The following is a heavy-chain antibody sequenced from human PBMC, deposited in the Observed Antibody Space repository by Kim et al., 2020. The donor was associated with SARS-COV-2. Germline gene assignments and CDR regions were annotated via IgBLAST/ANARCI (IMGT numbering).Heavy chain of an antibody. CDR3: AKDLLVVPAATPHYYYYGMED. D-gene: IGHD2-2*01. Sequence: GGSLRLSCVASGFTFSSYGMPWVRQAPGKGLEWVAVISYDGSNKYYADSVKGRFTISRDNSKNTLYLQMNSLRAEDTAVYYCAKDLLVVPAATPHYYYYGMEDWGKGTTVTVSS. CDR2: ISYDGSNK. CDR1: GFTFSSYG. V-gene: IGHV3-30*18. J-gene: IGHJ6*04.